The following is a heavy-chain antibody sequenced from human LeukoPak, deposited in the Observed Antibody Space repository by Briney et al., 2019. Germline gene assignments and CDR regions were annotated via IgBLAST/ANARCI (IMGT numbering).Heavy chain of an antibody. CDR2: IKWNSGNI. Sequence: GRSLRLSCAASGFTFNDYAMHWVRQVPGKGLEWVSGIKWNSGNIGYADSVKGRFTISRDNAKNSLYLQMNSLRAEDTALYYCVKGGFPEWLTPPYDAFDIWGQGTMVTVSS. V-gene: IGHV3-9*01. D-gene: IGHD3-3*01. CDR1: GFTFNDYA. CDR3: VKGGFPEWLTPPYDAFDI. J-gene: IGHJ3*02.